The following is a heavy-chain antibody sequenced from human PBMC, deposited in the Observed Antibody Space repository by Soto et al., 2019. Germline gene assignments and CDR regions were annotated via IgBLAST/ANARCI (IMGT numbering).Heavy chain of an antibody. CDR1: GFTFSDYY. CDR3: AREPLPGTTYYYYYGMDV. D-gene: IGHD1-1*01. V-gene: IGHV3-11*01. CDR2: ISSSGSTI. Sequence: QVPLVESGGGLVKPGGSLRLSCAASGFTFSDYYMSWIRQAPGKGLEWVSYISSSGSTIYYADSVKGRFTISRDNAXXSXXLQMNSLRAEDTAVYYCAREPLPGTTYYYYYGMDVWGQGTTVTVSS. J-gene: IGHJ6*02.